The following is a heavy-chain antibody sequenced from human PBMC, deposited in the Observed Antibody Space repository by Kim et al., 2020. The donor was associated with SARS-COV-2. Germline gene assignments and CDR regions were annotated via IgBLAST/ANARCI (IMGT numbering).Heavy chain of an antibody. CDR1: GFTFGRYS. CDR3: VRREVTAFDY. D-gene: IGHD2-21*02. V-gene: IGHV3-48*02. CDR2: ISSAGGATK. J-gene: IGHJ4*02. Sequence: GGSLRLSCVASGFTFGRYSMNWIRWAPGKGLEWISYISSAGGATKHYADSVKGRFTISRDDAQNSLYLQMNSLRDEDTAVYYCVRREVTAFDYWGQGTLVTVSS.